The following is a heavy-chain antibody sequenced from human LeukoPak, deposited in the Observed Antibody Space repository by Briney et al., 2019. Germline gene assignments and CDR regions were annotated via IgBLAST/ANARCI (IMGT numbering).Heavy chain of an antibody. CDR1: GYTFTSYD. J-gene: IGHJ3*02. Sequence: ASVKVSCKASGYTFTSYDINWVRQATGQGLEWMGWMNPNSGNTGYAQKFQGRVTMTRNTSTSTAYMGLSSLRSEDTAVYYCARGGRDYDILTGYYPGAFDIWGQGTMVTVSS. V-gene: IGHV1-8*01. CDR3: ARGGRDYDILTGYYPGAFDI. CDR2: MNPNSGNT. D-gene: IGHD3-9*01.